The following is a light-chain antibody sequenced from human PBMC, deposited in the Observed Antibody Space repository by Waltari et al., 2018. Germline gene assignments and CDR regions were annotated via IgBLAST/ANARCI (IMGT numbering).Light chain of an antibody. CDR1: QSVSNS. CDR2: DAS. CDR3: LQRSNWPPT. V-gene: IGKV3-11*01. Sequence: EIILPQSPATLSLSPGDRATLSCRASQSVSNSLSWYQQKPGQAPRLLIYDASTRATGIPARFSGIGSATDFTLTIGSLEPEDFAVYFCLQRSNWPPTFGGGTTVEIK. J-gene: IGKJ4*01.